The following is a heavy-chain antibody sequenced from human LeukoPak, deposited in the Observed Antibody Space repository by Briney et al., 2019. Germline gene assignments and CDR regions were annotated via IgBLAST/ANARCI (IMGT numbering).Heavy chain of an antibody. Sequence: SETLSLTCTVSGGSISNYYWSWIRRPPGKGLERIGYIYYSGNTDYYPSLESRVTISVDTSKNQFSLKLSSVTAADTAVYYCAREIWYSGFFDYWGPGTLVTVSS. CDR3: AREIWYSGFFDY. CDR2: IYYSGNT. V-gene: IGHV4-59*01. D-gene: IGHD1-26*01. CDR1: GGSISNYY. J-gene: IGHJ4*02.